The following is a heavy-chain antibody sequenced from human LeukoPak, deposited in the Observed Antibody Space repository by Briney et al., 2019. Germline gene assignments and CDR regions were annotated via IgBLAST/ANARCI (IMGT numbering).Heavy chain of an antibody. CDR1: GVRLESSS. D-gene: IGHD5-12*01. J-gene: IGHJ4*02. CDR2: ISYDGSNK. V-gene: IGHV3-30*04. CDR3: ARGLLDY. Sequence: VRLSVAACGVRLESSSRRWVRQDPRKGLEWVAVISYDGSNKYYADSVKGRFTISRDNSKNTLYLQMNSLRAEDTAVYYCARGLLDYWGQGTLVTVSS.